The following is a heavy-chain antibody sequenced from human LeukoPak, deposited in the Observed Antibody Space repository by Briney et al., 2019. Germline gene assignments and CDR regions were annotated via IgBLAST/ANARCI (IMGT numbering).Heavy chain of an antibody. CDR1: GFTFSSYA. Sequence: GGSLRLSCAASGFTFSSYAMSWVRQAPGKELEWVSAISGSGGSTYYADSVKGRFTISRDNSKNTLYLQMNSLRAEDTAVYYCAKGGVEYYYYYTDVWGKGTTVTVSS. V-gene: IGHV3-23*01. J-gene: IGHJ6*03. CDR2: ISGSGGST. CDR3: AKGGVEYYYYYTDV.